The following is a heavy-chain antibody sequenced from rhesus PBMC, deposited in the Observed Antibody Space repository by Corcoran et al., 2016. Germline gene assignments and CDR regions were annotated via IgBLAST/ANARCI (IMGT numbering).Heavy chain of an antibody. J-gene: IGHJ6*01. CDR2: IPGSCGTT. Sequence: QVQLQESGPGLVKPSETLSLTCAVSGGPISDSYYWSWIRQLPGKGLEWIGYIPGSCGTTNYTVSLKGRVTISRYTSKNQFSLKLSSVTAADTAVYYCARDYSGYTEYSNYPSCGLDSWGQGVVVTVSS. D-gene: IGHD4-23*01. CDR3: ARDYSGYTEYSNYPSCGLDS. V-gene: IGHV4-106*01. CDR1: GGPISDSYY.